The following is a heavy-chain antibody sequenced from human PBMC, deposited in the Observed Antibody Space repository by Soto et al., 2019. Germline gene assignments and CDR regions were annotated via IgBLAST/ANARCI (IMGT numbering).Heavy chain of an antibody. V-gene: IGHV3-43*01. CDR2: ISWDGGST. CDR3: AKDIYPYCSSTSCYVSSY. Sequence: GGSLRLSCAASGFTFDDYTMHWVRQAPGKGLEWVSLISWDGGSTYYADSVKGRFTISRDNSKNSLYLQMNSLRTEDTALYYCAKDIYPYCSSTSCYVSSYWGQGTLVTVSS. J-gene: IGHJ4*02. D-gene: IGHD2-2*01. CDR1: GFTFDDYT.